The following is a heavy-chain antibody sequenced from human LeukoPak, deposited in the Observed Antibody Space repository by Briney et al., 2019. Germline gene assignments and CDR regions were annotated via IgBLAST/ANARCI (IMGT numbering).Heavy chain of an antibody. CDR1: GFTFGSYA. CDR2: ISYDGSNK. CDR3: ASERLYSSSCIDY. D-gene: IGHD6-13*01. J-gene: IGHJ4*02. Sequence: GGSLRLSCAASGFTFGSYAMHWVRQAPGKGLEWVAVISYDGSNKYYADSVKGRFTISRDNSKNTLYLQMNSLRAEDTAVYYCASERLYSSSCIDYWGQGTLVTVSS. V-gene: IGHV3-30-3*01.